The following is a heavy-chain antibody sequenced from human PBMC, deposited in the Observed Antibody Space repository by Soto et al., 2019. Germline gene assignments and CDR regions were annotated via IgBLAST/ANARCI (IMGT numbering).Heavy chain of an antibody. CDR3: ARARFSNSWYVWAH. D-gene: IGHD6-13*01. J-gene: IGHJ4*02. CDR2: IYYSGST. Sequence: QVQLQESGPGLVKPSQTLSLTCTVSGGSISSGDYYWSWIRQPPGKGLEWIGYIYYSGSTYYNPSLKSRVSISIDTSENQFSLKLSSVTAADTAVYYCARARFSNSWYVWAHWGQGTLVTVSS. CDR1: GGSISSGDYY. V-gene: IGHV4-30-4*01.